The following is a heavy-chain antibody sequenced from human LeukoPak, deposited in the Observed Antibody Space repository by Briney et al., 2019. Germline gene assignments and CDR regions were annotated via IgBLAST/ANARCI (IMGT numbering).Heavy chain of an antibody. Sequence: SETLSLTCTVSGGSISSYYWSWIRQPPGKGLEWIGYIYYSGSTNYNPSLKSRVTISADTSKNQFSLKLSSVTAADTAVYYCAREGSYYDFWSGYYSNWFDPWGQGTLVTVSS. J-gene: IGHJ5*02. CDR1: GGSISSYY. CDR2: IYYSGST. CDR3: AREGSYYDFWSGYYSNWFDP. D-gene: IGHD3-3*01. V-gene: IGHV4-59*01.